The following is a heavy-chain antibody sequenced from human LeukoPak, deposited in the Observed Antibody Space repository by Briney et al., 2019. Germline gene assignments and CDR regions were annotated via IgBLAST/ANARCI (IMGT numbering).Heavy chain of an antibody. CDR2: IIPILGIA. CDR3: ARDVTSGYSYADDAFDI. Sequence: SVKVSCKASGYTFTNFDINWVRQAPGQGLEWMGRIIPILGIANYAQKFQGRVTITADKSTSTAYMELSSLRSEDTAVYYCARDVTSGYSYADDAFDIWGQGTMVTVSS. CDR1: GYTFTNFD. V-gene: IGHV1-69*04. D-gene: IGHD5-18*01. J-gene: IGHJ3*02.